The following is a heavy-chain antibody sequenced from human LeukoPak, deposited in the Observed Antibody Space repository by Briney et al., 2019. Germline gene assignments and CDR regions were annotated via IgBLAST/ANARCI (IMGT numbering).Heavy chain of an antibody. J-gene: IGHJ4*02. V-gene: IGHV4-39*01. CDR1: GGSVSSYEYY. Sequence: SETLSLTCTVSGGSVSSYEYYWGWIRQPPGKGLEWIGNTYYSGSTYYNPSLKSRLTMSVDTSKNQFSLKMSSVTAADTAVYYCARLSKGRYFDYVFDHWGQGALVTVSS. CDR2: TYYSGST. CDR3: ARLSKGRYFDYVFDH. D-gene: IGHD3-9*01.